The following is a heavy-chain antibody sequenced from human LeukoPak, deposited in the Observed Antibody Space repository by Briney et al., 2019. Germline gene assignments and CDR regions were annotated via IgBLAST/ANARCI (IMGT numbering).Heavy chain of an antibody. CDR2: IIPIFGTA. CDR1: GGAFSSYA. J-gene: IGHJ4*02. V-gene: IGHV1-69*13. Sequence: ASVKVSCKASGGAFSSYAISWVRQAPGQGLEWMGGIIPIFGTANYAQKFQGRVTITADESTSTAYMELSSLRSEDTAVYYCARTTGYYSGYFDYWGQGTLVTVSS. D-gene: IGHD3-9*01. CDR3: ARTTGYYSGYFDY.